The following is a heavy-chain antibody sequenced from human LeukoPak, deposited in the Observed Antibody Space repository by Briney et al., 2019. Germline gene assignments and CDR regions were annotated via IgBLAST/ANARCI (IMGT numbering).Heavy chain of an antibody. J-gene: IGHJ5*02. Sequence: SVKVSCKASGGTFSSYAISWVRQAPGQGLEWMGGIIPIFGTANYAQKFQGRVTITTDESTSTAYMELSSLRSEDTAVYYCARGDYSEGWFDPWGQGALVTVSS. D-gene: IGHD4-11*01. CDR3: ARGDYSEGWFDP. CDR1: GGTFSSYA. CDR2: IIPIFGTA. V-gene: IGHV1-69*05.